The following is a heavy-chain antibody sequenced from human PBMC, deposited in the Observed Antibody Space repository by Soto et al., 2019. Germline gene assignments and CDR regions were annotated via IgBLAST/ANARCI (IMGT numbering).Heavy chain of an antibody. V-gene: IGHV4-31*03. CDR1: GGSISNGNYY. J-gene: IGHJ5*02. CDR3: AKNETRRPWFDP. Sequence: QVQLQESGPGLVKPSQTLSLTCTVSGGSISNGNYYWTWIRHLPGKGLEWIGNIYYTGSTSYNPSCKRRVTHSIDTSKNQFSLKLRSVVAADTAMYDCAKNETRRPWFDPWGQGTLVTVSS. CDR2: IYYTGST.